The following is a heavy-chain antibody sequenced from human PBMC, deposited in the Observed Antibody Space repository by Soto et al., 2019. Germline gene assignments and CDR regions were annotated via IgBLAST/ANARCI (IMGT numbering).Heavy chain of an antibody. D-gene: IGHD3-10*01. CDR1: GGSISNYY. CDR2: VHDSWGS. V-gene: IGHV4-59*08. J-gene: IGHJ6*02. Sequence: QVPLQESGPGLVKPAETLSLSCTVSGGSISNYYWSWFRQTPGKGLEWIGSVHDSWGSNYNPSLKSRDALSLDTSKSQFSLKLTSVTATDTAVYYCSRQGFGALHGLVDVWVPGTTVTVSS. CDR3: SRQGFGALHGLVDV.